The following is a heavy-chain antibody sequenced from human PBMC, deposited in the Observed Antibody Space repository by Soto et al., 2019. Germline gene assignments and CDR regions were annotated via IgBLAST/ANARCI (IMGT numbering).Heavy chain of an antibody. CDR3: ARGPSAGNVPYSWFDP. J-gene: IGHJ5*02. CDR2: ILYSGTS. Sequence: QLQLQESGPGLVKPSETLSLTCTVSGGSISSISHYWGWIRQPPGKGLEWIGSILYSGTSYYSPSLNSRVTRSADTSKNQFSLQLSSVTAADTAVYYCARGPSAGNVPYSWFDPWGQGTLVTVSS. CDR1: GGSISSISHY. V-gene: IGHV4-39*01. D-gene: IGHD6-25*01.